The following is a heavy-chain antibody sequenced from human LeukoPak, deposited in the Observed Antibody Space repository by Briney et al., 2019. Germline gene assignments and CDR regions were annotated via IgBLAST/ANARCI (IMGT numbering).Heavy chain of an antibody. Sequence: GGSLRLSCAVSGYTFSSYAMSWVRQTPGKGLEWVSGISDTGGNTFYADSVKGRFTISRDNSKNTLYLHMNSLRAEDTAFYYCASRAKCSATSCSVTPYYFDYWGQGTLVTVSS. J-gene: IGHJ4*02. V-gene: IGHV3-23*01. CDR1: GYTFSSYA. CDR3: ASRAKCSATSCSVTPYYFDY. D-gene: IGHD2-2*01. CDR2: ISDTGGNT.